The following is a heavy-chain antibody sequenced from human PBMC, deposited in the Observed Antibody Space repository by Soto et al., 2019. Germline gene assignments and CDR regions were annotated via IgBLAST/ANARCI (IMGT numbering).Heavy chain of an antibody. CDR3: ARDRLYYDMLTGSSYYYYGMDV. Sequence: SETLSLTCTVSGGSISSYYWSWIRQPPGKGLEWIGYIYYSGSTNYNPSLKSRVTISVDTSKNQFSLKLSSVTAADTAVYYCARDRLYYDMLTGSSYYYYGMDVWGQGTTVTVSS. CDR1: GGSISSYY. J-gene: IGHJ6*02. CDR2: IYYSGST. V-gene: IGHV4-59*01. D-gene: IGHD3-9*01.